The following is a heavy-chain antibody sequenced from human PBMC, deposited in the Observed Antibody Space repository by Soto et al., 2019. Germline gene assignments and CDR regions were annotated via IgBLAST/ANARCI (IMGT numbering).Heavy chain of an antibody. V-gene: IGHV3-23*01. J-gene: IGHJ4*02. Sequence: WWSLRLSGAASGFTFSSDAMSWVRQATGKGLEWVSGINGGGVSTYYATSVKGRFTISRDNSKNTVYLQMNRLRADDTAVHYSEKSPWSCTNGLCYPVSYFDYWGQVSLVT. D-gene: IGHD2-8*01. CDR3: EKSPWSCTNGLCYPVSYFDY. CDR2: INGGGVST. CDR1: GFTFSSDA.